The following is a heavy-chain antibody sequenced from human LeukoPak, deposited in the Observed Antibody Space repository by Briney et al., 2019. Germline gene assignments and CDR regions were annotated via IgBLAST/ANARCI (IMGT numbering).Heavy chain of an antibody. CDR3: ARGRGGSYDY. D-gene: IGHD1-26*01. J-gene: IGHJ4*02. CDR1: GFTFSDYA. CDR2: ISSNGVKT. V-gene: IGHV3-64*02. Sequence: GGSLRLSCAASGFTFSDYAIHWVRQGPGKGLEYVSAISSNGVKTFYAEPVKGRFTISGDNSDNTAYLQMDSLRAEDMGVYYCARGRGGSYDYWGQGTLVTVSS.